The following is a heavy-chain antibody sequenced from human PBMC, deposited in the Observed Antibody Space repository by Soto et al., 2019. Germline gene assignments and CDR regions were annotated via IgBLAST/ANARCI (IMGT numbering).Heavy chain of an antibody. CDR2: INVYNGNT. V-gene: IGHV1-18*01. CDR1: GYTFTSYG. D-gene: IGHD3-10*01. CDR3: ARGVGSGSYYNQYNWFDP. Sequence: GASVKVSCKASGYTFTSYGISWVRQAPGQGLEWMGWINVYNGNTKYAQKVQGRVTMTTDTSTSTAYMELRSLRSDDTAVYYCARGVGSGSYYNQYNWFDPWGHGTLVTVSS. J-gene: IGHJ5*02.